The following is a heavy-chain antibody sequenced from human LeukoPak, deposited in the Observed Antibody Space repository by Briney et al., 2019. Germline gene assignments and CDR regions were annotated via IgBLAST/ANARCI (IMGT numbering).Heavy chain of an antibody. Sequence: GSLRLSCAASGFAFSAYEMNWVRQAPGRGLEWVSYISSSGSAMYYADSVEGRFTISRDTAKNSLYLQMNSLRAEDTAVYYCAGGRGRLYYYYYGMDVWGQGTTVTVSS. CDR2: ISSSGSAM. V-gene: IGHV3-48*03. CDR3: AGGRGRLYYYYYGMDV. CDR1: GFAFSAYE. J-gene: IGHJ6*02. D-gene: IGHD3-16*01.